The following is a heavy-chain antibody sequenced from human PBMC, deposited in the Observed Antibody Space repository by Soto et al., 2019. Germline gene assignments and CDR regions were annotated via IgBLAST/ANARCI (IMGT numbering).Heavy chain of an antibody. CDR2: FFSDAER. J-gene: IGHJ6*04. D-gene: IGHD4-17*01. CDR1: GFSLTNGRMG. V-gene: IGHV2-26*01. Sequence: QVTLKESGPVLVKPTETLTLTCSVSGFSLTNGRMGVSWIRQPPGKALEWLAHFFSDAERSYSTSMQSRLNMYKDSSGTQVVLTMTNMAPADTATYFCVRMDGDYNYYGLDVWGNGIAVTVSS. CDR3: VRMDGDYNYYGLDV.